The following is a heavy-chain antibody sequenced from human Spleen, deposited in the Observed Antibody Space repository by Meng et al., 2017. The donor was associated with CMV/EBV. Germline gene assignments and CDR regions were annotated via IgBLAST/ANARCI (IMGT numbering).Heavy chain of an antibody. CDR3: ARTWSRSSSWYDLSNWFDP. CDR1: GYTFTSYA. J-gene: IGHJ5*02. CDR2: INAGNGNT. V-gene: IGHV1-3*01. Sequence: QVQLVQSGAEVKKPGASVKVSCKASGYTFTSYAMHWVRQAPGQRLEWMGWINAGNGNTKYSQKFQGRVTITRDTSASTAYMELSSLRSEDTAVYYCARTWSRSSSWYDLSNWFDPWGQGTLVTVSS. D-gene: IGHD6-13*01.